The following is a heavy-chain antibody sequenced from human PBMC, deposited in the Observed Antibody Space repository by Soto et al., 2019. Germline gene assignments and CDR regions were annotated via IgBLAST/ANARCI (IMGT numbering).Heavy chain of an antibody. V-gene: IGHV4-59*11. Sequence: SETLYLPCTVSGGSISSHYWRWILQPPGKGLEWIGYIYYSGSTNYNPSLKSRVTISVDTSKNQFSLKLSSVTAADTAVYYCARWHSGGSYGNWFDPWGQGNLVT. D-gene: IGHD1-26*01. CDR1: GGSISSHY. CDR3: ARWHSGGSYGNWFDP. CDR2: IYYSGST. J-gene: IGHJ5*02.